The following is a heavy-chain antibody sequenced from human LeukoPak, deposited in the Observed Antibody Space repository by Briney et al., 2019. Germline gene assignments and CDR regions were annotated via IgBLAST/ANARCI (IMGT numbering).Heavy chain of an antibody. J-gene: IGHJ3*02. CDR1: GFSLSTSGVG. CDR2: IYWDGDK. CDR3: AHTTYFYDSSGYPRSFDI. Sequence: SGPTLVKPTQTLTLTCTFSGFSLSTSGVGVGWIRQPPGKALEWLALIYWDGDKRYSPSLKSRLTIAQDTSKNQVVLTMTNMDPVDTATYYCAHTTYFYDSSGYPRSFDIWGQGTMVTVSS. D-gene: IGHD3-22*01. V-gene: IGHV2-5*02.